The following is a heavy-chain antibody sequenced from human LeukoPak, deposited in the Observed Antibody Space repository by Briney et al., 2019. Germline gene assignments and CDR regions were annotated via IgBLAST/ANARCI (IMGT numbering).Heavy chain of an antibody. V-gene: IGHV3-48*03. CDR1: GFTFSSYE. Sequence: GGSQRLSCAASGFTFSSYEMNWVRQAPGKGLEWVSYISSSGSTIYYADSVKGRFTISRDNAKNSLYLQMNSLRAEDTAVYYCARDLRGSYYNWGQGTLVTVSS. CDR3: ARDLRGSYYN. D-gene: IGHD1-26*01. J-gene: IGHJ4*02. CDR2: ISSSGSTI.